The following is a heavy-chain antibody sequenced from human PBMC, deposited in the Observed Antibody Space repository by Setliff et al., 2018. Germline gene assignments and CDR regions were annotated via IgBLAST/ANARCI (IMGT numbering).Heavy chain of an antibody. J-gene: IGHJ5*01. V-gene: IGHV1-3*01. D-gene: IGHD3-16*01. CDR3: ARELRSPYWHLDS. CDR2: IHAGSSNT. Sequence: ASVKVSCKASGYSFSSNAFHWVRQAPGQTLEWMGWIHAGSSNTLYSQRFQDRITISRDTSATTVHMELRNLRSDDTAVYYCARELRSPYWHLDSWGQGTQVTVSS. CDR1: GYSFSSNA.